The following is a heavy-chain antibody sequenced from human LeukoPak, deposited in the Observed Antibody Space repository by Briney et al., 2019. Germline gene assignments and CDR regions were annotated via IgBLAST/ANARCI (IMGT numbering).Heavy chain of an antibody. CDR3: ARSDYSNYESMAAKQYYFDY. CDR2: IKEDGTET. Sequence: GGSLRLSCAASGFMFSSNWMSWVRLAPGKGLEWVANIKEDGTETYYVDSVKGRFTIPRDNAKNSLYLQMNSLRAEDTAVYYCARSDYSNYESMAAKQYYFDYWGQGTLVTVSS. J-gene: IGHJ4*02. CDR1: GFMFSSNW. V-gene: IGHV3-7*01. D-gene: IGHD4-11*01.